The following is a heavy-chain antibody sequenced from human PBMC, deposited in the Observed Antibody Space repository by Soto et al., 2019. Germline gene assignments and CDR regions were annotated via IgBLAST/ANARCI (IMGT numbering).Heavy chain of an antibody. CDR1: GFTFTSSA. CDR3: AAVLTRATMIEEIDY. D-gene: IGHD3-22*01. J-gene: IGHJ4*02. V-gene: IGHV1-58*01. CDR2: IVVGSGNT. Sequence: ASVKVSCKASGFTFTSSAVQWVRQARRQRLEWIGWIVVGSGNTNYAQKFQERVTITRDMSTSTAYMELSSLRSEDTAVYYCAAVLTRATMIEEIDYWGQGTLVTVSS.